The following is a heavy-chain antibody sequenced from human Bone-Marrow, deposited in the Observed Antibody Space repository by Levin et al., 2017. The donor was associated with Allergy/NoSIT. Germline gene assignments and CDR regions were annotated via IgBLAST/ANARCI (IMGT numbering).Heavy chain of an antibody. CDR2: ISYDGSNK. D-gene: IGHD1-14*01. CDR3: ARPVAEKYYFDY. J-gene: IGHJ4*02. Sequence: GGSLRLSCAASGFTFSSYGMHWVRQAPGKGLEWVAVISYDGSNKYYADSVKGRFTISRDNSKNTLYLQMNSLRAEDTAVYYCARPVAEKYYFDYWGQGKLVTVAA. CDR1: GFTFSSYG. V-gene: IGHV3-30*03.